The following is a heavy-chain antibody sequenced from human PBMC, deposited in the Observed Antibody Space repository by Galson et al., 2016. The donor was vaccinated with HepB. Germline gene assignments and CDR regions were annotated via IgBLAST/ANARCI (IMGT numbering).Heavy chain of an antibody. J-gene: IGHJ2*01. CDR2: ISSSTSYI. D-gene: IGHD4-11*01. V-gene: IGHV3-21*01. CDR3: ARGPAWDDYSIYWYFDL. Sequence: SLRLSCAASGFTFSSFSMNWVRQAPGKGLEWVSCISSSTSYIYYADSVKGRFTISRDNAKNSLSLQMNSLRAEDTAVYYCARGPAWDDYSIYWYFDLWGRGTLVTVSS. CDR1: GFTFSSFS.